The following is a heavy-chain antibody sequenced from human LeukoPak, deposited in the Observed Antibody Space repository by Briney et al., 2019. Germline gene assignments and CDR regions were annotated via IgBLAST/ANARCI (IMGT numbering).Heavy chain of an antibody. J-gene: IGHJ4*02. D-gene: IGHD2-2*01. CDR3: TRLPAPYCSSTRCKAY. CDR2: IYYSGIT. V-gene: IGHV4-39*01. Sequence: PSETLSLTCTVSGGAISSSSYYWGWIRQPPGKGLEWIGSIYYSGITYYNPSLKSRVTISVDTSKNQFSLKLSSVTAADTAVYYCTRLPAPYCSSTRCKAYWGQGTLVTVSS. CDR1: GGAISSSSYY.